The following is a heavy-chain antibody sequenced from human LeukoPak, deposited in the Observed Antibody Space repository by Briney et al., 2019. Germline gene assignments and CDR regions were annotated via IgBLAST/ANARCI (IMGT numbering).Heavy chain of an antibody. CDR1: GGTFSSYA. D-gene: IGHD2-2*01. J-gene: IGHJ6*02. CDR3: ARDGYWCCSTSCYSYYYYYGMDV. CDR2: IIPIFGTA. V-gene: IGHV1-69*13. Sequence: ASVKVSCKASGGTFSSYAISWVRQAPGQGLEWMGGIIPIFGTANYAQKFQGRVTITADESTSTAYMELSSLRSEDTAVYYCARDGYWCCSTSCYSYYYYYGMDVWGQGTTVTVSS.